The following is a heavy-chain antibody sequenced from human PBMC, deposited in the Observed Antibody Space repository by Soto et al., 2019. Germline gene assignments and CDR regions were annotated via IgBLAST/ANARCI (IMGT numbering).Heavy chain of an antibody. CDR1: GFTFSTSG. CDR2: IGPNPANT. Sequence: HHAGSLELSCAASGFTFSTSGMLWVRQPPGEGLEWVSAIGPNPANTKYTDSVKGRFTISRDNSKNTVFLQMSTLRAEDTALYYCATARHCSSDACPAAEWGQGTLVTVSS. D-gene: IGHD2-2*01. J-gene: IGHJ4*02. CDR3: ATARHCSSDACPAAE. V-gene: IGHV3-23*01.